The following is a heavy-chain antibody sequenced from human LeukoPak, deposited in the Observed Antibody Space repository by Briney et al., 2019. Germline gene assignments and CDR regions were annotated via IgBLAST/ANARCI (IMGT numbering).Heavy chain of an antibody. J-gene: IGHJ5*02. Sequence: PGGSLRLSCAASGFTVSSNYMSWVRQAPGKGLEWVSVIYSGGSTYYADSVKGRFTISRDNAKNSLYLQMNSLRGDDTAVYYCVRIPNSANFPNWFDPWGQGTLVTVSS. CDR2: IYSGGST. CDR1: GFTVSSNY. CDR3: VRIPNSANFPNWFDP. D-gene: IGHD4/OR15-4a*01. V-gene: IGHV3-66*01.